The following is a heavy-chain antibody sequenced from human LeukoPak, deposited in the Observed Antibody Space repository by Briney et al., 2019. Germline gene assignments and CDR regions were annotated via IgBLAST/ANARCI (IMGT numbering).Heavy chain of an antibody. CDR3: AKDIAASATMVRGVDY. CDR1: GFTFDDYA. D-gene: IGHD3-10*01. V-gene: IGHV3-9*01. J-gene: IGHJ4*02. CDR2: ISWNSSSI. Sequence: GRSLRLSCAASGFTFDDYAMHWVRQAPGKGLEWVSGISWNSSSIGYADSVKGRFTISRDNAKNSLYLQMNSLRAEDTALYYCAKDIAASATMVRGVDYWGQGTLVTVSS.